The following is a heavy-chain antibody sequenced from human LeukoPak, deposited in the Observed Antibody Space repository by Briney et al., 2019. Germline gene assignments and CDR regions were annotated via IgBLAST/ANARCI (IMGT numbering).Heavy chain of an antibody. CDR2: ISGSGGST. Sequence: SCKASGGTFSSYAISWVRQAPGKGLEWVSAISGSGGSTYYADSVKGRFTISRDNSKNTLYLQMNSLRAEDTAVYYCAKDFSRSQADIDDYWGQGTLVTVSS. CDR3: AKDFSRSQADIDDY. D-gene: IGHD2-15*01. V-gene: IGHV3-23*01. CDR1: GGTFSSYA. J-gene: IGHJ4*02.